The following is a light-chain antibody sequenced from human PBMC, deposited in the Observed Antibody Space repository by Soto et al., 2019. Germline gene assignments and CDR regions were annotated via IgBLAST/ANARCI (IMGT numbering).Light chain of an antibody. V-gene: IGLV2-14*01. Sequence: QSVLTQPASVSGSPGQSITISCTGTSSDVGGYNYVSWYQQHPDKAPKLIIFDVSDRPSGVSNRFSGSKSGNTASLTIFGLQAEDEADYYCSSYTSSSTGVFGTGTKVTVL. CDR2: DVS. CDR3: SSYTSSSTGV. J-gene: IGLJ1*01. CDR1: SSDVGGYNY.